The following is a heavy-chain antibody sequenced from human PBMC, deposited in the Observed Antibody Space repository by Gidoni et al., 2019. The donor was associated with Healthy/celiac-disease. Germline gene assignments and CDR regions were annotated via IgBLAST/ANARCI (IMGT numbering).Heavy chain of an antibody. CDR2: IIPILGIA. V-gene: IGHV1-69*04. CDR1: GGDFSSYA. Sequence: QVQLVHSGAEVKKPGSSVKVSCKASGGDFSSYAISWVRQAPGQGLEWMGRIIPILGIANYAQKFQGRVTIPADKSTSTAYMELSSLRSEDTAVYYCARDVSGITGTNWFDPWGQGTLVTVSS. J-gene: IGHJ5*02. D-gene: IGHD1-20*01. CDR3: ARDVSGITGTNWFDP.